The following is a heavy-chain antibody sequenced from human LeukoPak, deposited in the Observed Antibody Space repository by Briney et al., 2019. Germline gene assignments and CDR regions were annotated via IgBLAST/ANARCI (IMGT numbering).Heavy chain of an antibody. Sequence: SETLSHTCAVYGGSFSGYYWSWIRQPPGKGLEWIGEINHSGSTNYNPSLKSRVTISVDTSKSQFSLKLSSVTAADTAVYYCARAAGGYSYGTRYYYYYMDVWGKGTTVTVSS. J-gene: IGHJ6*03. CDR3: ARAAGGYSYGTRYYYYYMDV. CDR2: INHSGST. D-gene: IGHD5-18*01. CDR1: GGSFSGYY. V-gene: IGHV4-34*01.